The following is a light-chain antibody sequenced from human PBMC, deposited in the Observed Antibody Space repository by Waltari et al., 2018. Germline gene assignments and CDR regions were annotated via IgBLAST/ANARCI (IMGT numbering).Light chain of an antibody. V-gene: IGLV2-14*01. CDR3: SSYTSDTTLI. J-gene: IGLJ2*01. CDR1: SGDVGRYNY. CDR2: DVT. Sequence: QSALTQPASVSGSPGQSITITCTGPSGDVGRYNYVSWFQQHPGKAPKLMIYDVTKRPSGISDRFSGSKSGNTASLTISGLQADDEADYYCSSYTSDTTLIFGGGTELTVL.